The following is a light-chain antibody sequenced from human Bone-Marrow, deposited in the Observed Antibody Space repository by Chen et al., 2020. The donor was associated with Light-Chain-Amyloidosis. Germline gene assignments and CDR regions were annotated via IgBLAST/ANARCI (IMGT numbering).Light chain of an antibody. J-gene: IGLJ2*01. Sequence: QSALTQPASVSGSPGQPITISCTGTSRDVGNYNLVSWYQQHPGQAPKLIVYEVTKRPSGVSTRFSGSKSGNTASLTISGLQAEDEAHYYCCSYAGLYTLVFGGGTKLSVV. CDR3: CSYAGLYTLV. CDR2: EVT. CDR1: SRDVGNYNL. V-gene: IGLV2-23*02.